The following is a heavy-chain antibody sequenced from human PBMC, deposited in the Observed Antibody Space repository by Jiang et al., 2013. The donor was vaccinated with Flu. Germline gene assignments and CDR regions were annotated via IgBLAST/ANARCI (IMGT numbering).Heavy chain of an antibody. CDR2: ISSSGGST. D-gene: IGHD1-14*01. V-gene: IGHV3-23*04. J-gene: IGHJ2*01. Sequence: VQLVESGGGLVQPGGSLRLSCAASGFTFSGYAMSWVRQAPGKGLEWVSGISSSGGSTYYADSVKGRFTISRDNSKNTLHLQMNSLRAEDTAVYYCAKDNAGATGWYFDLWGRGTLVTVSS. CDR1: GFTFSGYA. CDR3: AKDNAGATGWYFDL.